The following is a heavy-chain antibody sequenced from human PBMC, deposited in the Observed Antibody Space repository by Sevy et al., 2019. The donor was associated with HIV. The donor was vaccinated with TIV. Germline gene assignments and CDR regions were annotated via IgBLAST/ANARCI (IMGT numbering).Heavy chain of an antibody. Sequence: GGSLRLSCAASGFTFSSYWMSWVRQAPGKGLEWVANIKQDGSEKYYVDSVKGRFTISRDNAKNSLYLQMNSLRAEDTAVYYCATGGGPSITIFGVVPELFDYWGQGTLVTVSS. V-gene: IGHV3-7*01. J-gene: IGHJ4*02. CDR3: ATGGGPSITIFGVVPELFDY. D-gene: IGHD3-3*01. CDR2: IKQDGSEK. CDR1: GFTFSSYW.